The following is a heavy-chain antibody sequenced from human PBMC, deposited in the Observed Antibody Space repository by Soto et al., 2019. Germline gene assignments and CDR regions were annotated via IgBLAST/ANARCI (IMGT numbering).Heavy chain of an antibody. J-gene: IGHJ3*02. Sequence: GASVTVSCKASGYTFTSYGINWVRQATAQGLEWMGWMNPNSGNTGYAQKFQGRVTMTRNTSISTAYMELSRLRSEDTAVYYCAGVPSVVVQAATDAFDIWGQGKMVTVSS. V-gene: IGHV1-8*01. CDR2: MNPNSGNT. CDR3: AGVPSVVVQAATDAFDI. D-gene: IGHD2-2*01. CDR1: GYTFTSYG.